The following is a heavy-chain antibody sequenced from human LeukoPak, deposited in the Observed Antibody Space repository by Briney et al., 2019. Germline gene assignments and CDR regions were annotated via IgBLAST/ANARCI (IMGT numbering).Heavy chain of an antibody. CDR1: GYTFTSYY. Sequence: AAVKVSCKASGYTFTSYYMHWVRQAPGQGLEWMGIINPSGGSTSYAQKFQGRVTMTRDTSTSTVYMELSSLRSEDTAVYYCARADCSSTSCFLFDYWGQGTLVTVSS. D-gene: IGHD2-2*01. V-gene: IGHV1-46*01. CDR3: ARADCSSTSCFLFDY. CDR2: INPSGGST. J-gene: IGHJ4*02.